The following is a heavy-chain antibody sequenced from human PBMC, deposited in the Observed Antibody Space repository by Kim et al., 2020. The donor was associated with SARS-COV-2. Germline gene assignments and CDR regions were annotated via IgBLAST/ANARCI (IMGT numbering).Heavy chain of an antibody. D-gene: IGHD6-19*01. J-gene: IGHJ3*02. Sequence: SETLSLTCTVSGGSISSSSYYWGWIRQPPGKGLEWIGSIYYGGSTYYNPSLKSRVTISVDTSKNQFSLKLSSVTAADTAVYYCAREGIAVGSGAFDIWGQGTMVTVSS. CDR1: GGSISSSSYY. CDR3: AREGIAVGSGAFDI. V-gene: IGHV4-39*07. CDR2: IYYGGST.